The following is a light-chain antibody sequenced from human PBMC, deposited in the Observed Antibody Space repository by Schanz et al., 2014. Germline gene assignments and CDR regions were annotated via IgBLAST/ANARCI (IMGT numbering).Light chain of an antibody. CDR3: QQYNNWPRT. J-gene: IGKJ1*01. CDR2: DAS. Sequence: EIVMTQSPATLSVSPGERATLSCRASQSVGSYLAWYQQKPGQAPRLLIYDASDRATGIPARFSGSGSGTDFTLTISSLQSEDFAVYYCQQYNNWPRTFGLGTKVEIK. CDR1: QSVGSY. V-gene: IGKV3D-15*01.